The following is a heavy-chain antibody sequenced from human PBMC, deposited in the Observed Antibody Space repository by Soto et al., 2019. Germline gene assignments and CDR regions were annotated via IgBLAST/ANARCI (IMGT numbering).Heavy chain of an antibody. J-gene: IGHJ6*02. Sequence: ESLKISCKGSGYSFTTYWIGWVRQMPGKGLEWMGIIYPGDSDTRYSPSFQGQVTISADKSISTAYLQWSSLKASDTAMYYCARWEAFGSEDIVVVPDDGYDYHGLDLGGQGATVTVSS. CDR1: GYSFTTYW. D-gene: IGHD2-2*01. V-gene: IGHV5-51*01. CDR3: ARWEAFGSEDIVVVPDDGYDYHGLDL. CDR2: IYPGDSDT.